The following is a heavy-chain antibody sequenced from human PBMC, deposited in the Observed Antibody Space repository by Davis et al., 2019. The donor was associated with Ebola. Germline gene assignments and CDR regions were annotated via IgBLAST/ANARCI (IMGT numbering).Heavy chain of an antibody. CDR1: GYSFTDDG. CDR3: ARVFPSGSSWRGPNDY. CDR2: MNPNSGNT. V-gene: IGHV1-8*01. D-gene: IGHD6-13*01. Sequence: AASVKVSCKASGYSFTDDGISWVRQAPGQGLEWMGWMNPNSGNTGYAQKFQGRVTMTRNTSISTAYMELSSLRSEDTAVYYCARVFPSGSSWRGPNDYWGQGTLVTVSS. J-gene: IGHJ4*02.